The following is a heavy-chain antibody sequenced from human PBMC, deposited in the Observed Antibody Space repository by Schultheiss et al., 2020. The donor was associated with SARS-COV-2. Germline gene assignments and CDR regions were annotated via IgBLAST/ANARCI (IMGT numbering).Heavy chain of an antibody. J-gene: IGHJ4*02. D-gene: IGHD2-21*02. CDR2: IKQDGSEK. CDR3: ARDGCGGDCFFDY. Sequence: GGSLRLSCAASGFTFSSYWMSWVRQAPGKGLEWVANIKQDGSEKYYVDSVKGRFTISRDNAKNSLYLQMNSLRAEDTAVYYCARDGCGGDCFFDYWGQGTLVTVSS. CDR1: GFTFSSYW. V-gene: IGHV3-7*01.